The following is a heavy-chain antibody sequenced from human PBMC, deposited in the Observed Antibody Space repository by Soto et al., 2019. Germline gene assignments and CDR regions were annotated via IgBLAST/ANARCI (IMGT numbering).Heavy chain of an antibody. J-gene: IGHJ6*02. V-gene: IGHV6-1*01. CDR3: ASGMLVRGAHYSVDV. CDR1: GDSVTGNTAG. Sequence: SQTLSLTCAISGDSVTGNTAGWNWIRQSPSRGLEWLGRTYYRSKWYYDYAGSWKGRMTINPDTSRNQFSLQLSSVSPEDTAVYYCASGMLVRGAHYSVDVWGQGTMVTVSS. CDR2: TYYRSKWYY. D-gene: IGHD3-10*01.